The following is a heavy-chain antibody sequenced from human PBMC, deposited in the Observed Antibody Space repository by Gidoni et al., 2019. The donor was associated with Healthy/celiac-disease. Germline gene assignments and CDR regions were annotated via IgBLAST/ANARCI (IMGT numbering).Heavy chain of an antibody. CDR2: INWNGGST. D-gene: IGHD3-22*01. V-gene: IGHV3-20*04. CDR3: ARDRPSYDSSGYPDY. J-gene: IGHJ4*02. CDR1: GFTFDDYG. Sequence: EVQLVESGGGVVRPGGSLRLSCAASGFTFDDYGMSWVRQAPGKGLGWVSGINWNGGSTGYADSVKGRFTISRDNAKNSLYLQMNSLRAEDTALYYCARDRPSYDSSGYPDYWGQGTLVTVSS.